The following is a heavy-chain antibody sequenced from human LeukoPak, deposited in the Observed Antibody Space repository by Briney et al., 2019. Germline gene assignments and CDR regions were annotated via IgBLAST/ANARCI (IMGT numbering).Heavy chain of an antibody. CDR2: IYPGDSDT. J-gene: IGHJ6*03. V-gene: IGHV5-51*01. CDR1: GYSFTSYW. D-gene: IGHD6-13*01. CDR3: ARHLRGSWPHIPSKQPNYYYYMDV. Sequence: GESLKISCKGSGYSFTSYWIGWVRQMPGKGLEWMGIIYPGDSDTRYGPSFQGQVTISADKSISTAYLQWSSLKASDTAMYYCARHLRGSWPHIPSKQPNYYYYMDVWGKGTTVTVSS.